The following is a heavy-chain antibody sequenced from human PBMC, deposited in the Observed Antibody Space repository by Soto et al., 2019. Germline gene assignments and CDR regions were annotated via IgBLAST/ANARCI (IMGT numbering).Heavy chain of an antibody. CDR3: ARDLYYDSSGYYLGDNYGMDV. Sequence: GALRRSCSAPGFTFSSYAMHWVRQAPGKGLEWVAVISYDGSNKYYADSVKGRFTISRDNSKNTLYLQMNSLRAEDTAVYYCARDLYYDSSGYYLGDNYGMDVWGQGTTVTVSS. D-gene: IGHD3-22*01. CDR2: ISYDGSNK. V-gene: IGHV3-30-3*01. CDR1: GFTFSSYA. J-gene: IGHJ6*02.